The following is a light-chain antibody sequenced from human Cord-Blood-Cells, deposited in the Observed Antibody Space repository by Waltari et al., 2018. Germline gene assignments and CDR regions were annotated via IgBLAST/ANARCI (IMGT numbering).Light chain of an antibody. J-gene: IGKJ2*01. CDR2: KAS. V-gene: IGKV1-5*03. Sequence: DIQMTQSPSTLSASVGDSGTITCRASQSISSWLAWYQQKPGKAPKLLIYKASSLESGVPSRFSGSGSGTEFTLTISSLQPDDFATYYCQQYNSYSHTFGQGTKLEIK. CDR1: QSISSW. CDR3: QQYNSYSHT.